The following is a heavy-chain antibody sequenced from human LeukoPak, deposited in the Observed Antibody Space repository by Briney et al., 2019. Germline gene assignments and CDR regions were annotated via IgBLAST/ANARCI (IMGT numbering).Heavy chain of an antibody. Sequence: PGRSLRLSCAASGFTFSSYGMHRVRQAPGKGLEWVAVISYDGSNKYYADSVKGRFTISRDNSKNTLYLQMNSLRAEDTAVYYCAKDQRYYYDSSGSPDDLWGRGTLVTVSS. CDR2: ISYDGSNK. J-gene: IGHJ2*01. CDR1: GFTFSSYG. CDR3: AKDQRYYYDSSGSPDDL. D-gene: IGHD3-22*01. V-gene: IGHV3-30*18.